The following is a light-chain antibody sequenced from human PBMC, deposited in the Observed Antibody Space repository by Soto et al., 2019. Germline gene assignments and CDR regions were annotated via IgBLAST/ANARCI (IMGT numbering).Light chain of an antibody. CDR3: QSYDSSLSGSDV. V-gene: IGLV1-40*01. Sequence: QSVLTQPPSVSGAPGQRVTISCTGSSSNIGAGYDVHWYQQLPGTAPKLLIYGNSNRPSGVPDRFSGSKSGTSASLAITGLQDADEADYYCQSYDSSLSGSDVFGTGTKVTVL. J-gene: IGLJ1*01. CDR2: GNS. CDR1: SSNIGAGYD.